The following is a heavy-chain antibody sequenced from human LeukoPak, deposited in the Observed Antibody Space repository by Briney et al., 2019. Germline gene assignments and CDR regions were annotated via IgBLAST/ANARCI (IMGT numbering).Heavy chain of an antibody. J-gene: IGHJ4*02. CDR1: GFTFSSHS. V-gene: IGHV3-48*01. D-gene: IGHD3-22*01. CDR2: ISSSSSTI. CDR3: ARGAYYYED. Sequence: GGSLRLSCAASGFTFSSHSMNWVRQAPGKGLEWVSYISSSSSTIYYADSVKGRFTISRDNAKNSLYLQMNSVRAEDTAVYYCARGAYYYEDWGQGTLVTVSS.